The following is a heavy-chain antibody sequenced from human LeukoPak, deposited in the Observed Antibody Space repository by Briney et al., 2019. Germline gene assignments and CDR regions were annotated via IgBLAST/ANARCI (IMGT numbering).Heavy chain of an antibody. J-gene: IGHJ4*02. V-gene: IGHV1-18*01. CDR3: ARGNSIAAAGRFDY. D-gene: IGHD6-13*01. CDR2: ISINNGNT. Sequence: ASVTVSCTASGYTFANYGISWVRQAPGHGLEWIGWISINNGNTKYAQKFQGRVTITADESTSTAYMELSRLRSEDTAVYYCARGNSIAAAGRFDYWGQGTLVTVSS. CDR1: GYTFANYG.